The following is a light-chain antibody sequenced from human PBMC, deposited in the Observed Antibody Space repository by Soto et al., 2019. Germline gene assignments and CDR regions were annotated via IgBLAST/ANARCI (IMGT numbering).Light chain of an antibody. CDR3: SSYTSSSTVV. V-gene: IGLV2-14*01. CDR2: EGS. J-gene: IGLJ2*01. Sequence: QSALTQPASVSGSPGQSITISCTGTSSDVGGYNYVSWYQQHQGKAPKLMIYEGSNRPSGVSNRFSGSKSVNPASLTISGLQAEDEADYYCSSYTSSSTVVFGGGTQLTVL. CDR1: SSDVGGYNY.